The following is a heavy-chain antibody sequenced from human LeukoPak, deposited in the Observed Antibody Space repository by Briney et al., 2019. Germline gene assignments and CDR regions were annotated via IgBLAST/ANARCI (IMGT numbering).Heavy chain of an antibody. Sequence: GGSLRLSCTVSGFTVSSNSMSWVRQAPGKGLEWVSFIYSAGSTHYSDSVKGRFTISIDNSKNTLYLQMNSLRAEDPAVYYCARRAGAYTHPYDYWGQGTLVTVS. V-gene: IGHV3-53*01. CDR2: IYSAGST. J-gene: IGHJ4*02. CDR3: ARRAGAYTHPYDY. CDR1: GFTVSSNS. D-gene: IGHD3-16*01.